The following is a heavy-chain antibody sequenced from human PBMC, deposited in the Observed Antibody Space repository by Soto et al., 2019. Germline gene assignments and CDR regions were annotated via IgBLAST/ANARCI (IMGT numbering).Heavy chain of an antibody. CDR3: ARDPQGQWVWFDP. Sequence: SVKVSCKASGGTFSSYTISWVRQAPGQGLEWIGRIIPILGIANYAQKLQGRVTITADKSTSTAYMELSSLRSEDTAVYYCARDPQGQWVWFDPWGQGTLVTVSS. V-gene: IGHV1-69*04. D-gene: IGHD2-8*01. CDR1: GGTFSSYT. CDR2: IIPILGIA. J-gene: IGHJ5*02.